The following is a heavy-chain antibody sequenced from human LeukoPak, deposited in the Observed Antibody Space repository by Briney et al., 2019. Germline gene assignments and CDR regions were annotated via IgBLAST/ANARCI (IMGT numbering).Heavy chain of an antibody. J-gene: IGHJ5*02. D-gene: IGHD1-26*01. Sequence: PSETLSLTCTVSGGSISSYYWSWIRQPPGKGLEWIGYINYSGTTYYNPSLKSRVTISVDTSKNQFSLRLSSATAADTAVYYCARYSGSLRWFDPWGQGTLVTVSS. CDR3: ARYSGSLRWFDP. CDR1: GGSISSYY. V-gene: IGHV4-59*01. CDR2: INYSGTT.